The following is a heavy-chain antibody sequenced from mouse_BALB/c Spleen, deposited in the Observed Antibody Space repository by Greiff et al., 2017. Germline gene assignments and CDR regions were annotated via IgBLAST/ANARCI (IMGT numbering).Heavy chain of an antibody. CDR3: AREGYRYGDYAMDY. D-gene: IGHD2-14*01. Sequence: VMLVESGPGLVAPSQSLSITCTVSGFSLTGYGVNWVRQPPGKGLEWLGMIWGDGSTDYNSALKSRLSISKDNSKSQVFLKMNSLQTDDTARYYWAREGYRYGDYAMDYWGQGTSVTVSS. CDR2: IWGDGST. V-gene: IGHV2-6-7*01. CDR1: GFSLTGYG. J-gene: IGHJ4*01.